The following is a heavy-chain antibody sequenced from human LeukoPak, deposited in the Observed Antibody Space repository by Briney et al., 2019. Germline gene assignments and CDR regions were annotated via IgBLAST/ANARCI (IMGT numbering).Heavy chain of an antibody. J-gene: IGHJ4*02. D-gene: IGHD6-19*01. CDR3: ARDGSGAAFFDY. CDR2: IIPIFGTA. V-gene: IGHV1-69*06. CDR1: GGTFSSYA. Sequence: SAKVSCKASGGTFSSYAISWVRQAPGQGLEWMGGIIPIFGTANYAQKFQGRVTITADKSTSTAYMELSSLRSEDTAVYYCARDGSGAAFFDYWGQGTLVTVSS.